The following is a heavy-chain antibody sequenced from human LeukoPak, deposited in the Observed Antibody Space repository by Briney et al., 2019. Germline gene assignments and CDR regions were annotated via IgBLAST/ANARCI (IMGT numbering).Heavy chain of an antibody. CDR1: GYTFSGYY. CDR2: VSPNSGGT. J-gene: IGHJ3*01. V-gene: IGHV1-2*02. CDR3: AKPSNYYGSATDAFDF. D-gene: IGHD3-10*01. Sequence: ASVKVSCKASGYTFSGYYIHWVRQAPGQGLEWMGWVSPNSGGTKYAQKFQDRVTMTRDKSISTVYMELSRLRSDDTAVYYCAKPSNYYGSATDAFDFWGQGTMVTVSS.